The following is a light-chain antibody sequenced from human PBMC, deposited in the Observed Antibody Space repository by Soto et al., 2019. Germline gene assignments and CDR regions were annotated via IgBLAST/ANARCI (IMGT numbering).Light chain of an antibody. CDR2: AAH. Sequence: DIQMTQSPSSLSASVGERVNSTCRASQGISNFLAWYQQKPGKVPELLIYAAHTLQSGVPSRFSGSGSGTDFTLTISSLQPEDVATYYCQKYNSAPXTFGGGTKVDIK. V-gene: IGKV1-27*01. CDR3: QKYNSAPXT. CDR1: QGISNF. J-gene: IGKJ4*01.